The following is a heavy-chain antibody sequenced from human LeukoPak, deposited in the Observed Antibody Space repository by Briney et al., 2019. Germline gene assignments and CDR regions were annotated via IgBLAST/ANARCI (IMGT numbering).Heavy chain of an antibody. Sequence: SETLSLTCAVYGGSFSGYYWSWIRQPPGKGLEWIGYIYYSGSTNYNPSLKSRVTISVDTSKNQFSLKLSSVTAADTAVYYCARSGYCSSTSCSPFDPWGQGTLVTVSS. V-gene: IGHV4-59*08. CDR1: GGSFSGYY. J-gene: IGHJ5*02. CDR2: IYYSGST. CDR3: ARSGYCSSTSCSPFDP. D-gene: IGHD2-2*01.